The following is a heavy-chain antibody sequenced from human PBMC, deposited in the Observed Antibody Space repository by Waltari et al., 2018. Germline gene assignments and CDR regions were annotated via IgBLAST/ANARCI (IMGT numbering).Heavy chain of an antibody. CDR1: GFTCNINA. CDR3: ATSYYDILTGYSTPWY. Sequence: EVQLVESGVGLVQPGGSLRLSCAASGFTCNINAMSWVRQAPGEGLEWVSAISGSGGSTYYADSVKGRFTISRDNSKNTLYLQMNSLRAEDTAVYYCATSYYDILTGYSTPWYWGQGTLVTVSS. D-gene: IGHD3-9*01. CDR2: ISGSGGST. J-gene: IGHJ4*02. V-gene: IGHV3-23*04.